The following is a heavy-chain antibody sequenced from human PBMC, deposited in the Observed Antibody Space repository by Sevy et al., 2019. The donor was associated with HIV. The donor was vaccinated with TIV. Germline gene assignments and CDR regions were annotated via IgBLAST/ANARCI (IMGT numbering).Heavy chain of an antibody. Sequence: GGSLRLSCAASGFTFSRNWMTGVRQAPRQGLEWVANIKQDGSEKYYVDSVKGRFIISRDNAKNSLYLQMNSLRADDTALYYCARDSGSTWQAYNWFDPWGQGTLVTVSS. CDR1: GFTFSRNW. CDR2: IKQDGSEK. V-gene: IGHV3-7*01. J-gene: IGHJ5*02. CDR3: ARDSGSTWQAYNWFDP. D-gene: IGHD6-13*01.